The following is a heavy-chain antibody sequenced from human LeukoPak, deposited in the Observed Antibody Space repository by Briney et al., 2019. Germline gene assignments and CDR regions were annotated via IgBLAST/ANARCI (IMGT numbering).Heavy chain of an antibody. J-gene: IGHJ6*02. Sequence: GGSLRLSCAASGFTFSSYAMSWVRQAPGKGLEWVAVISYDGSNKYYADSVKGRLTISRDNSKNTLYLQMNSLRAEDTAVYYCARAGCSGGSCYPYYYYGMDVWGQGTTVTVSS. CDR2: ISYDGSNK. CDR1: GFTFSSYA. V-gene: IGHV3-30-3*01. D-gene: IGHD2-15*01. CDR3: ARAGCSGGSCYPYYYYGMDV.